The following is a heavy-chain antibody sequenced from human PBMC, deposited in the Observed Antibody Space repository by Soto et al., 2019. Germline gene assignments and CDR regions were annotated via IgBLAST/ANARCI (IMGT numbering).Heavy chain of an antibody. D-gene: IGHD2-2*01. CDR3: ARDPSSSQLLRGVYYYYMDV. CDR1: GYTFTSYD. Sequence: GASVKVSCKASGYTFTSYDINWVRQATGQGLEWMGWMNPNSGNTGYAQKFQGRVTITGDTSTSTAYMELSSLRSEDTAVYYCARDPSSSQLLRGVYYYYMDVWGKGTTVTVSS. J-gene: IGHJ6*03. CDR2: MNPNSGNT. V-gene: IGHV1-8*01.